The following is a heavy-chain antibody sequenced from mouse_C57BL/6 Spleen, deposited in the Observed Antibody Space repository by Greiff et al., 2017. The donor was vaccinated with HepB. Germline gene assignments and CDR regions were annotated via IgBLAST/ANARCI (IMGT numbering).Heavy chain of an antibody. J-gene: IGHJ2*01. CDR3: ARSGSSFTWDFDY. Sequence: QLQQSGPELVKPGASVKISCKASGYTFTDYYMNWVKQSHGKSLEWIGDINPNNGGTSYNQKFKGKATLTVDKSSSTAYMELRSLTSEDSAVYYCARSGSSFTWDFDYWGQGTTLTVSS. D-gene: IGHD1-1*01. CDR1: GYTFTDYY. V-gene: IGHV1-26*01. CDR2: INPNNGGT.